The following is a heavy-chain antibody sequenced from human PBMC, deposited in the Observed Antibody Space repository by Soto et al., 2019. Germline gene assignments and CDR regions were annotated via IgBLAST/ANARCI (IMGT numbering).Heavy chain of an antibody. Sequence: EVQLVESGGGLVQPGGSLRLSCAGSGFTFSNYWMHWVRQAPGKGLEWVSRIDHDGPTDYADSVRGRFTISRDNAENTLYRQMNSLRPEDTAVYYCVRDSDGDYWGQGTLVTVSS. CDR2: IDHDGPT. D-gene: IGHD1-26*01. J-gene: IGHJ4*02. V-gene: IGHV3-74*01. CDR3: VRDSDGDY. CDR1: GFTFSNYW.